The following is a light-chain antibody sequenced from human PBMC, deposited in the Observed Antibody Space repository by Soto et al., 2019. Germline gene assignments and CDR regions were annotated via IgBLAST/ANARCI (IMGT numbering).Light chain of an antibody. Sequence: SYELTQPPSVSVAPGQTARITCGGNNVGSKSVHWYQQKSGQAPVVVVYDDSDRPSGIPERFSGSNSGNTATLTISRVEAGDEADYYCQVWDDSTDHIYVFGTGTQVTVL. CDR3: QVWDDSTDHIYV. CDR2: DDS. J-gene: IGLJ1*01. V-gene: IGLV3-21*02. CDR1: NVGSKS.